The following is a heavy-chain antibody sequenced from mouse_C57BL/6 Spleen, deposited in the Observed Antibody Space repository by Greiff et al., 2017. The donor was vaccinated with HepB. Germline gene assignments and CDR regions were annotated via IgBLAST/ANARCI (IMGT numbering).Heavy chain of an antibody. D-gene: IGHD4-1*01. CDR1: GYTFTDYY. Sequence: VQLQQSGPELVKPGASVKISCKASGYTFTDYYMNWVKQSHGKSLEWIGDINPNNGGTSYNQKFKGKATLTVDKSSSTAYMELRSLTSEDSAVYYCASNWGDFDYWGQGTTLTVSS. CDR2: INPNNGGT. V-gene: IGHV1-26*01. CDR3: ASNWGDFDY. J-gene: IGHJ2*01.